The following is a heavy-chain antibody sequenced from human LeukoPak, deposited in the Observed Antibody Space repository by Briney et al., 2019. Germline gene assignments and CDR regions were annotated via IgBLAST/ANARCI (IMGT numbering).Heavy chain of an antibody. D-gene: IGHD2-15*01. Sequence: GGSLRLSCAASGFTFSSYGMHWVRQAPGKGLEWVAFIRYDGSNRYYADSVKGRFTISRDNSKNTLYLQMNSLRAEDTAVYYCARCGGGCYSGWFDPWGQGTLVTVSS. CDR2: IRYDGSNR. V-gene: IGHV3-30*02. J-gene: IGHJ5*02. CDR3: ARCGGGCYSGWFDP. CDR1: GFTFSSYG.